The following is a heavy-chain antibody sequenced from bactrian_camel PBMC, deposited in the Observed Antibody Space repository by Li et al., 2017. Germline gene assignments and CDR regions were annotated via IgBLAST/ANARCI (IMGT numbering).Heavy chain of an antibody. Sequence: QLVESGGDSVQTGGSLTLSCAGSDLPYRSACVSWFRQAPGDDREGVATIITDSGRTNYADSVKGRFTISRDKAKNTLYLQMNNLNLRIVERTTVRHTTGARREPVGGPIGFATGAKGPRSPSP. CDR2: IITDSGRT. D-gene: IGHD2*01. CDR3: RHTTGARREPVGGPIGFAT. V-gene: IGHV3S28*01. CDR1: DLPYRSAC. J-gene: IGHJ4*01.